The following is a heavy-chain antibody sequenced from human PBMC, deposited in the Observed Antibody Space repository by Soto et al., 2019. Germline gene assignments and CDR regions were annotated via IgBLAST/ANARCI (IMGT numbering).Heavy chain of an antibody. V-gene: IGHV3-30*18. CDR2: ISYDGNNK. J-gene: IGHJ4*02. D-gene: IGHD3-22*01. CDR1: GFTFRGYG. CDR3: AKSVRYSDSSGYYPLAY. Sequence: GGSLRLSCAVAGFTFRGYGMHWVRQAPGKGLEWVAVISYDGNNKYYADSVKGRFTISRDNSGNTLDLQMNSLRVEDTAVYYYAKSVRYSDSSGYYPLAYWGQGTVVTVSS.